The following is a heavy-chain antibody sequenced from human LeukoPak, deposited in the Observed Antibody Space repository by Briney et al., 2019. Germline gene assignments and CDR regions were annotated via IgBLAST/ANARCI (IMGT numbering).Heavy chain of an antibody. D-gene: IGHD6-13*01. CDR3: ASRTAAAGTTYYFDY. J-gene: IGHJ4*02. CDR1: GFTVSSNY. Sequence: PGGSLRLSCAASGFTVSSNYMSWVRQAPGKGLEWVSVIYSGGSTYYADSVKGRLTISRHNSKNTLYLQMNSLRAEDTAVYYCASRTAAAGTTYYFDYWGQGTLVTVSS. CDR2: IYSGGST. V-gene: IGHV3-53*04.